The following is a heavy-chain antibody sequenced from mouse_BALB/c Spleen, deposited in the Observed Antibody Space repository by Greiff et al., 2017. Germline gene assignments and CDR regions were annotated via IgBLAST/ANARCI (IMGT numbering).Heavy chain of an antibody. Sequence: DVKLVESGGGLVKPGGSLKLSCAASGFTFSSYAMSWVRQTPEKRLEWVASISSGGSTYYPDSVKGRFTISRDNARNILYLQMSSLRSEDTAMYYCARDVGSLDYWGQGTTLTVSS. J-gene: IGHJ2*01. CDR2: ISSGGST. V-gene: IGHV5-6-5*01. CDR3: ARDVGSLDY. CDR1: GFTFSSYA.